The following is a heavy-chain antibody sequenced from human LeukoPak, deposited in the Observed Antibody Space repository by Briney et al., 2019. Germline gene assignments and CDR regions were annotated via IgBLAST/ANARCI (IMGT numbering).Heavy chain of an antibody. D-gene: IGHD2-15*01. Sequence: SVKVSCKASGGTFSSYAISWVRQAPGQGLEWMGGIIPIFGTANYAQKFQGRVTITADKSTSTAYMELSSLRSEDTAVYYCASLASGNIVVVVAATRLDAFDIWGQGTMVTVSS. CDR2: IIPIFGTA. J-gene: IGHJ3*02. CDR3: ASLASGNIVVVVAATRLDAFDI. CDR1: GGTFSSYA. V-gene: IGHV1-69*06.